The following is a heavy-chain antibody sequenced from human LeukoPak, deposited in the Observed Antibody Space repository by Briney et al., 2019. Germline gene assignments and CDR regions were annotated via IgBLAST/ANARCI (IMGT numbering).Heavy chain of an antibody. D-gene: IGHD3-16*01. CDR1: GYTFTHEW. Sequence: GESLKISCEASGYTFTHEWIGWARQMAGRGLEWVGIIYPRDSDTRYSPSFQGHVTISADTSINTAYLEWSSLEASDTAMYYCASHSDIIGAIWGQGTLVTVSS. J-gene: IGHJ4*02. CDR2: IYPRDSDT. V-gene: IGHV5-51*01. CDR3: ASHSDIIGAI.